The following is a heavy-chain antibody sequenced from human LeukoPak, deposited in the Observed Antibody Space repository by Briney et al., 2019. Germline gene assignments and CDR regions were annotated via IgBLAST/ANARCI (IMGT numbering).Heavy chain of an antibody. J-gene: IGHJ5*02. Sequence: ASVKVSCKASGGTFSSYAIGWVRQAPGQGLEWMGRIIPILGIANYAQKFQGRVTITADKSTSTAYMELSSLRSEDTAVYYCASVRGENNWFDPWGQGTLVTVSS. CDR2: IIPILGIA. V-gene: IGHV1-69*04. D-gene: IGHD3-10*01. CDR3: ASVRGENNWFDP. CDR1: GGTFSSYA.